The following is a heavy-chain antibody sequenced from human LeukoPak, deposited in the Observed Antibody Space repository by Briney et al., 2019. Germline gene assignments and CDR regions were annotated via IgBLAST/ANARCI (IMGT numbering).Heavy chain of an antibody. J-gene: IGHJ4*02. Sequence: GASVKVSCKASGYTFTSYGISWVRQAPGQGLEWMGWISAYNGNTNYAQKFQGRVTMTRNTSISTAYMELSSLRSEDTAVYYCARELPSYGLDYWGQGTLVTVSS. V-gene: IGHV1-18*01. D-gene: IGHD5-18*01. CDR2: ISAYNGNT. CDR1: GYTFTSYG. CDR3: ARELPSYGLDY.